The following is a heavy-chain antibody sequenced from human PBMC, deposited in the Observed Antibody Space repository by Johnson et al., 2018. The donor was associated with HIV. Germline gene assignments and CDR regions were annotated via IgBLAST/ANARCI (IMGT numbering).Heavy chain of an antibody. CDR2: IKQDGSEK. D-gene: IGHD3-9*01. J-gene: IGHJ3*01. CDR1: GFTFSSYW. Sequence: VQLVESGGGLVQPGGSLRLSCAASGFTFSSYWMSWVRQAPGKGLEWVANIKQDGSEKYYVDSVKGRFTISRDNAKNTLSLQMNNLRAEDTAVYYCARDRRFYDVLTSSSCPTFDLWGQGTMVTVSS. CDR3: ARDRRFYDVLTSSSCPTFDL. V-gene: IGHV3-7*01.